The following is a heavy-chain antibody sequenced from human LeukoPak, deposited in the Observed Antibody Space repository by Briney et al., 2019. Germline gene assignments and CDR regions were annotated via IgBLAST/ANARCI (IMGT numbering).Heavy chain of an antibody. CDR1: GYTFTGYY. CDR2: INPDSGGT. D-gene: IGHD2-2*02. V-gene: IGHV1-2*02. J-gene: IGHJ5*02. CDR3: AREPIVLVPAAIFNWFDP. Sequence: ASVKVSCKASGYTFTGYYIHWVRQAPGQGPEWMGWINPDSGGTNYAQKFQGRVTMSRDTSISTAYMEVSRLRSDDTAVYYCAREPIVLVPAAIFNWFDPWGLGTLVTVSS.